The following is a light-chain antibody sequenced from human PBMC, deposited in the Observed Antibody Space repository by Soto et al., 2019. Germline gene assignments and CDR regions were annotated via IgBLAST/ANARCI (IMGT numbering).Light chain of an antibody. J-gene: IGKJ1*01. CDR3: QQYNDYSMWT. Sequence: DIQMTQSPSTLSASVGDRVTITCRASQSINTYLAWYQQKPGKAPTLLIYRASSLESGVPSRFSGGGSGTKFTLTVSSLQHDDFVAFYCQQYNDYSMWTFGQGTKVEIK. CDR2: RAS. V-gene: IGKV1-5*03. CDR1: QSINTY.